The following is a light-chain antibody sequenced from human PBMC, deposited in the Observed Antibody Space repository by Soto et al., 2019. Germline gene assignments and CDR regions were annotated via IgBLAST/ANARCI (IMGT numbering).Light chain of an antibody. CDR2: DAS. V-gene: IGKV3-11*01. CDR1: QSISNY. CDR3: HPHGDWPPIT. J-gene: IGKJ5*01. Sequence: EIVLTPSPATPSLSPGERATLSCRASQSISNYLAWYQQKPGQAPRLLIYDASNRATGIPARFSGSGSGTDFALTISSLEPEDFAIYYCHPHGDWPPITFGQGTRLDIK.